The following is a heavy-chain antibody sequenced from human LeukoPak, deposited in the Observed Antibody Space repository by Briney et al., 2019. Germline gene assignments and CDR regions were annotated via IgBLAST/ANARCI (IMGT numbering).Heavy chain of an antibody. J-gene: IGHJ5*02. CDR2: IYYSGST. CDR3: ARAPYSSSLFSWFDP. CDR1: GGSISSGDYY. Sequence: SQTLSLTCTVSGGSISSGDYYWSWIRQPPGKGLEWIGYIYYSGSTYYNPSLKSRVTISVDTSKNQFSLKLSSVTAADTAVYYCARAPYSSSLFSWFDPWGQGTLVTVSS. V-gene: IGHV4-30-4*01. D-gene: IGHD6-6*01.